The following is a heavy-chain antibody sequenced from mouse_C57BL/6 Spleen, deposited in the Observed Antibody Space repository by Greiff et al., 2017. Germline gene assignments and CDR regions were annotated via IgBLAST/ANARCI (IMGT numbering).Heavy chain of an antibody. J-gene: IGHJ1*03. CDR1: GYSFTDYN. D-gene: IGHD1-1*01. V-gene: IGHV1-39*01. CDR2: INPNYGTT. CDR3: ARRDGRSDWYIDV. Sequence: EVQLQQSGPELVKPGASVKISCKASGYSFTDYNMNWVKQSNGNSLEWIGVINPNYGTTSYNQKFKGKATLTVDKSSSTAYMQLNSLTSEDAAVYDCARRDGRSDWYIDVWGTGTTVTVSS.